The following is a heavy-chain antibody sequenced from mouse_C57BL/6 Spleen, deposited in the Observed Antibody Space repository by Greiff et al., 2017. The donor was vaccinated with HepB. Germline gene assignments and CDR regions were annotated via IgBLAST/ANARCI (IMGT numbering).Heavy chain of an antibody. CDR2: IYPGDGDT. CDR1: GYAFSSYW. D-gene: IGHD4-1*01. V-gene: IGHV1-80*01. J-gene: IGHJ4*01. Sequence: QVHVKQSGAELVKPGASVKISCKASGYAFSSYWMNWVKQRPGKGLEWIGQIYPGDGDTNYNGKFKGKATLTADKSSSTAYMQLSSLTSEDSAVYFCAREAGTAMDYWGQGTSVTVSS. CDR3: AREAGTAMDY.